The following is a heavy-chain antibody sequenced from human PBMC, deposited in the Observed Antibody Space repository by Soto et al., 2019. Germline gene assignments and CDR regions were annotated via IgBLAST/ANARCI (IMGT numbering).Heavy chain of an antibody. CDR1: GFSFSTYA. Sequence: EVQLLDSGGGLVQPGGSLRLSCAASGFSFSTYAMAWVRQTPGKGLEWVSGISGDGRYTYHAESVKGRFTISRDNSKGSVYLQMISLSVESSDVYYCDKGAGMHRCSDGTCYYFDFWGQGTLVTVSS. CDR2: ISGDGRYT. J-gene: IGHJ4*02. CDR3: DKGAGMHRCSDGTCYYFDF. D-gene: IGHD2-15*01. V-gene: IGHV3-23*01.